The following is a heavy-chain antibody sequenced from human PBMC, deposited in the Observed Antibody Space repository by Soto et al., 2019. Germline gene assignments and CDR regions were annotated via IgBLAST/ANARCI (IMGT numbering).Heavy chain of an antibody. Sequence: GGSLRLSCAASGFSFSNSWLTWVRQAPGKGLEWVANIKQDGSEKNYVDSVKGRFTISRDNAKNSLYLQMNSLRDEDTAVYYCARSWAPDYWGRGTLVTVSS. D-gene: IGHD6-13*01. CDR3: ARSWAPDY. CDR1: GFSFSNSW. J-gene: IGHJ4*02. CDR2: IKQDGSEK. V-gene: IGHV3-7*05.